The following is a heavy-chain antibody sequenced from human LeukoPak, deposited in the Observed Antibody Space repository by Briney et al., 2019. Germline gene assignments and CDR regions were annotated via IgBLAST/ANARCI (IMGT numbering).Heavy chain of an antibody. CDR3: ARDNGFGELSWFDP. CDR1: GYTFTSYG. V-gene: IGHV1-18*01. D-gene: IGHD3-10*01. Sequence: ASVKVSCKASGYTFTSYGISWVRQAPGQGLEWMGWISAYNGNTNYARKLQGRVTMTTDTSTSTAYMELRSLRSDDTAVYYCARDNGFGELSWFDPWGQGTLVTVSS. CDR2: ISAYNGNT. J-gene: IGHJ5*02.